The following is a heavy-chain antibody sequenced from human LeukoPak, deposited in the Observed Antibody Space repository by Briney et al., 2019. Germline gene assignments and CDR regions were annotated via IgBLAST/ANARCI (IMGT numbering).Heavy chain of an antibody. V-gene: IGHV5-51*01. D-gene: IGHD5-18*01. J-gene: IGHJ4*02. Sequence: GESLKISCKGSGYSFTTYWIGWVRQMPGKGLEWMGIIYPGDSDTRYSPSFQGQVTISADKSITTAYLQWSSLKASDTAIYYCARVRGFSYAYGDYWGQGTLVTVSS. CDR3: ARVRGFSYAYGDY. CDR2: IYPGDSDT. CDR1: GYSFTTYW.